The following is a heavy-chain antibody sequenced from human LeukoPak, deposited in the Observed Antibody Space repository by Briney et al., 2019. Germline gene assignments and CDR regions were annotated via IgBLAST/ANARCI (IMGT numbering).Heavy chain of an antibody. CDR1: GGSIGSSSYY. V-gene: IGHV4-30-4*08. CDR2: IYYSGST. J-gene: IGHJ5*02. Sequence: PSETLSLTCTVSGGSIGSSSYYWSWIRQPPGKGLEWIGYIYYSGSTYYNPSLKSRVTISVDTSKNQFSLKLSSVTAADTAVYYCARGVGTYYDFWSGYYRAVRWFDPWGQGTLVTVSS. CDR3: ARGVGTYYDFWSGYYRAVRWFDP. D-gene: IGHD3-3*01.